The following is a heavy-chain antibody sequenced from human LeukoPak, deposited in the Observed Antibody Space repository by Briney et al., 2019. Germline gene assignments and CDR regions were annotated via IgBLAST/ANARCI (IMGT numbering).Heavy chain of an antibody. CDR3: ARHIIYSSSWSCFDY. V-gene: IGHV4-59*08. J-gene: IGHJ4*02. Sequence: SETLSLTCSVSGGSISSYYWSWIRQPPGKGLEWIGYLYYSGSTNSNPSLKSRVTISVDTSKNQFSLKLSSVTAADTAVYYCARHIIYSSSWSCFDYWGQGTLVTVSS. D-gene: IGHD6-13*01. CDR1: GGSISSYY. CDR2: LYYSGST.